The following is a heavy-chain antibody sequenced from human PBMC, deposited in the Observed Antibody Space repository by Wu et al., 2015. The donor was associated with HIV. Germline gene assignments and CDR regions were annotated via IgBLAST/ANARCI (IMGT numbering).Heavy chain of an antibody. V-gene: IGHV1-2*02. CDR3: ARAPYSQLYFYMDV. CDR2: INPNRGGT. CDR1: GYTFIDYY. D-gene: IGHD5-18*01. Sequence: QVQLLQSGAEVKKPGASVMVSCKASGYTFIDYYLYWVRQAPRQGLEWMGWINPNRGGTKYAQKFQGRVTMTRDTSISTAYMELSGLRSDDTAVYFCARAPYSQLYFYMDVWGRRDHGHRLL. J-gene: IGHJ6*03.